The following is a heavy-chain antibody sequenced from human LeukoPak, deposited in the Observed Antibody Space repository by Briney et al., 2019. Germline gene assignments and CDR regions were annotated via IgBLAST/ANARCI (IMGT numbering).Heavy chain of an antibody. V-gene: IGHV1-2*06. Sequence: ASVKVSCKASGYTFTGYYMHWVRQAPGQGLEWMGRINPNSGGTNYAQKFQGRVTMTRDTSISTAYMELSRLRSDDTAVYYCARFPITIFGVGTYYFDHWGQGTLVTVSS. D-gene: IGHD3-3*01. CDR3: ARFPITIFGVGTYYFDH. J-gene: IGHJ4*02. CDR2: INPNSGGT. CDR1: GYTFTGYY.